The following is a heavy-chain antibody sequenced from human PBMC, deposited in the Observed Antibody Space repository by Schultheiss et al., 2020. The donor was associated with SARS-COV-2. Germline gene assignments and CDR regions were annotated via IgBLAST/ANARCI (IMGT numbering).Heavy chain of an antibody. Sequence: GGSLRLSCVASGFTFSSYGMYWVRQAPGKGLDWVAVTWYDGSNKYYADSVKGRFTISRDNSKNTLYLQMNSLRAEDTAVYYCARDTVRDPWGQGTLVTVSS. V-gene: IGHV3-33*07. CDR1: GFTFSSYG. CDR2: TWYDGSNK. CDR3: ARDTVRDP. D-gene: IGHD3-10*01. J-gene: IGHJ5*02.